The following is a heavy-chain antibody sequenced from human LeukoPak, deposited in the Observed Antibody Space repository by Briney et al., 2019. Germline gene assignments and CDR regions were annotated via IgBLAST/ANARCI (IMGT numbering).Heavy chain of an antibody. CDR3: ARDSGTTGEVKFDP. V-gene: IGHV4-38-2*02. CDR1: GYSISSGYY. Sequence: PSETLSLTCTVSGYSISSGYYWAWIRQPPGKGLEWIGSIYYSGSTYYNPSLKSRVTISVDTSKNQFSLKLSSVTAADTAVYYCARDSGTTGEVKFDPWGQGTLVTVSS. J-gene: IGHJ5*02. CDR2: IYYSGST. D-gene: IGHD3-10*01.